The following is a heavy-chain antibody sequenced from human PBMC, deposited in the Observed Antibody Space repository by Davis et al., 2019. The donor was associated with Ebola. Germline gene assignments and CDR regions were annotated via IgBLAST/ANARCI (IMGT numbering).Heavy chain of an antibody. CDR3: ATDSSGYNYERLYYTYYMDV. CDR1: GFTFSGYD. J-gene: IGHJ6*03. D-gene: IGHD3-22*01. V-gene: IGHV3-23*01. CDR2: LSASGGGK. Sequence: GGSLRLSCTVSGFTFSGYDMSWVRQAPGKGLEWVSLLSASGGGKYYADSVRGRFTISRDNSKNTMYLEMNSLRADDTAIYYWATDSSGYNYERLYYTYYMDVWGRGTTVSVSS.